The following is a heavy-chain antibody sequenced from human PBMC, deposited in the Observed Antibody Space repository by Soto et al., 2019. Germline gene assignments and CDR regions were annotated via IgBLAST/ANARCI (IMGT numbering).Heavy chain of an antibody. J-gene: IGHJ4*02. Sequence: PGGSLRLSCAASGFTFSSYAMHWVRQAPGKGLEWVAVISYDGSNKYYADSVKGRFTISRDNSKNTLYLQMNSLRAEDTAVYYCASPADQTKLSYYFDYWGQGTLVTVSS. D-gene: IGHD3-16*02. CDR2: ISYDGSNK. CDR3: ASPADQTKLSYYFDY. V-gene: IGHV3-30-3*01. CDR1: GFTFSSYA.